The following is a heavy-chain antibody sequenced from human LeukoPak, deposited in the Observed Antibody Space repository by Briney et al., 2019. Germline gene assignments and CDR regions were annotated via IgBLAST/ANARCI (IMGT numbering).Heavy chain of an antibody. V-gene: IGHV3-21*01. CDR3: ARRYCSTTNCYAFDY. CDR1: GFIFSNYS. D-gene: IGHD2-2*01. J-gene: IGHJ4*02. CDR2: ISSSGSYI. Sequence: GGSLRLSCAAVGFIFSNYSMNWVRQTPGKGLEWVSSISSSGSYIYNADSVKGRFTISRDNAKNSLYLQMNSLRAEDTAVYYCARRYCSTTNCYAFDYWGQGTLVTVSS.